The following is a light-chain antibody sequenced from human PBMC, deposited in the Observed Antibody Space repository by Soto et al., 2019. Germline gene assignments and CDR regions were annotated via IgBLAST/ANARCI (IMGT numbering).Light chain of an antibody. CDR1: QSVSSK. J-gene: IGKJ5*01. CDR3: QQRSNFIT. Sequence: VMTQSPATLSLSPGERATLSCRASQSVSSKLVWYQQKPGQAPRPLIYGASRRATGFPARFSGSGSGTDFTLTISSLESEDFAVYYCQQRSNFITFGQGTRLEIK. CDR2: GAS. V-gene: IGKV3-11*01.